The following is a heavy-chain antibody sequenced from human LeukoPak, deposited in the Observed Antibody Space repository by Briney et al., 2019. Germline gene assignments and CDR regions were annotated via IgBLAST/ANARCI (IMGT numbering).Heavy chain of an antibody. J-gene: IGHJ5*02. V-gene: IGHV4-61*02. Sequence: PSETLSLTCTVSGGFISSGSYYWSWIRQPAGKGLEWIGRIYTSGSTNYNPSLKSRVTISVDTSKNQFSLKLSSVDAADTAVYYCARGEPQWELPRRWFDPWGEGTLVTASP. CDR3: ARGEPQWELPRRWFDP. CDR2: IYTSGST. CDR1: GGFISSGSYY. D-gene: IGHD1-26*01.